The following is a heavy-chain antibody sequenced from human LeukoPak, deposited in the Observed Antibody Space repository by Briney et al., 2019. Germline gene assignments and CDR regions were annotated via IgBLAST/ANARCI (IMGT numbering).Heavy chain of an antibody. J-gene: IGHJ5*02. CDR2: IYYSGST. V-gene: IGHV4-59*01. CDR3: ARDPAVAGSNWFDP. CDR1: GGSISSYY. D-gene: IGHD6-19*01. Sequence: PSETLSLTCTVSGGSISSYYWSWIRQPPGKGLEWIGYIYYSGSTNYNPSLKSRVTISVDTSKNQSSLKLSPVTAADTAVYYCARDPAVAGSNWFDPWGQGTLVTVSS.